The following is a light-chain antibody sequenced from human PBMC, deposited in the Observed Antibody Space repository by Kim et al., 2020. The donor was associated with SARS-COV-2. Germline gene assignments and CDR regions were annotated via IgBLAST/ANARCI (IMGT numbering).Light chain of an antibody. J-gene: IGLJ3*02. CDR1: SGRSSYA. CDR3: QTWDADAWV. V-gene: IGLV4-69*01. Sequence: VKLTCRLSSGRSSYAIAWHQQQPDMGPRYLMKVNSDGSHMRGDGIPDRFSGSSSGAERYLIISNLQFEDEADYYCQTWDADAWVFGGETQLTVL. CDR2: VNSDGSH.